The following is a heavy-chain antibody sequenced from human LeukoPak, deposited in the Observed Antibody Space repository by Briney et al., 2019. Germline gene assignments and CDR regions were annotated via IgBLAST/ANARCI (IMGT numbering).Heavy chain of an antibody. D-gene: IGHD3-3*01. Sequence: GGSLRLSCAASGFTFSSYSMNWVRQAPGKGLEWVSSISSSSTYIYYADSVKGRFTISRDNAKNSLYLQMNSLRAEDTAVYYCAKGPYGIFGVDYYYYYMDVWGKGTTVTVSS. J-gene: IGHJ6*03. CDR1: GFTFSSYS. CDR2: ISSSSTYI. CDR3: AKGPYGIFGVDYYYYYMDV. V-gene: IGHV3-21*04.